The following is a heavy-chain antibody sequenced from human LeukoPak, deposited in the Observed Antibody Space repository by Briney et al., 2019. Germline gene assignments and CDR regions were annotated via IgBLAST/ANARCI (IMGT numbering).Heavy chain of an antibody. CDR3: ARLGYCSGGTCYKSYFDY. J-gene: IGHJ4*02. D-gene: IGHD2-15*01. Sequence: HGESLKISCKGSGYTFPSYWIAWVRPMPGKGLEGMGVIYVGGSDTRYSPSFQGQVTISADKSISPACLQWGSLKASDTAMYYCARLGYCSGGTCYKSYFDYWGQGTLVTVSS. CDR1: GYTFPSYW. V-gene: IGHV5-51*01. CDR2: IYVGGSDT.